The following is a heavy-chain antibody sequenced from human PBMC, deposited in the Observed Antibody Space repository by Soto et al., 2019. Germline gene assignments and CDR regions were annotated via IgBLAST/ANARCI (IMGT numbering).Heavy chain of an antibody. CDR2: ISYDGSNK. V-gene: IGHV3-30*18. D-gene: IGHD3-22*01. J-gene: IGHJ4*02. CDR1: GFTFSSYG. Sequence: GGSLRLSCAASGFTFSSYGMHWVRQAPGKGLEWVAVISYDGSNKYYADSVKGRFTISRDNSKNTLYLQMNSLRAEDTAVYYCAKGALYYYDSSGYYYEYYFDYWGQGTLVTVSS. CDR3: AKGALYYYDSSGYYYEYYFDY.